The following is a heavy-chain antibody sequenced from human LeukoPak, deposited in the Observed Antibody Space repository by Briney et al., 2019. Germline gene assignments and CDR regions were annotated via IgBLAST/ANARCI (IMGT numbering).Heavy chain of an antibody. V-gene: IGHV4-4*07. D-gene: IGHD3-3*01. CDR3: AREGITISGVVTPYFDY. CDR1: GGSISSYY. CDR2: IYTSGST. Sequence: SETLSLTCTVSGGSISSYYWSWIRQPAGKGLELIGRIYTSGSTNYNPSLKSRVTMSVDTSKNQFSLKLSSVTAADTAVYYCAREGITISGVVTPYFDYWGQGTLVTVSS. J-gene: IGHJ4*02.